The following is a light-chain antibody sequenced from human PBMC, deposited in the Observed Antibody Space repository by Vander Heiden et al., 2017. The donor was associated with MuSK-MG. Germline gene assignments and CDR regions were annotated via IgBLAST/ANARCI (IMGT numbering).Light chain of an antibody. J-gene: IGKJ4*01. CDR3: HVYSSIRYT. Sequence: IVMTQSPDSLAVSLGERATINCKSSQTLLYRSNNRNYLAWYQQRPGLPPKLLMNGASNREARVPDRFRGSGSGTDFTLTITSLQAEELAVYYSHVYSSIRYTFGGGTKVEIK. V-gene: IGKV4-1*01. CDR2: GAS. CDR1: QTLLYRSNNRNY.